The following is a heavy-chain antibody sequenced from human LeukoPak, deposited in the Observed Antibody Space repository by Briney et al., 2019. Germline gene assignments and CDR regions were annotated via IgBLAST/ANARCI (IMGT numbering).Heavy chain of an antibody. J-gene: IGHJ4*02. D-gene: IGHD5-12*01. V-gene: IGHV3-73*01. CDR2: IRRKTNNYAT. Sequence: PAGRSLMLSCAASGFTFIGSAIHCARHGSGNGLERVGHIRRKTNNYATAYAASVKGRFTISRDDSKNTAYLQMDSLKPEDTAVYYCTRHGGGDAGYAVFDNWGQGTLVTVSS. CDR1: GFTFIGSA. CDR3: TRHGGGDAGYAVFDN.